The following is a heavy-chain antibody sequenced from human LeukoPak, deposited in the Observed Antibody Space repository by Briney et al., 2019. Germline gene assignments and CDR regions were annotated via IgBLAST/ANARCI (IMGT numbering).Heavy chain of an antibody. Sequence: GGSLRLSCAASGFTFITYNMSWVRQAPGKGLEWVSSITSSSIHTFYADSVRGRFTISRDNAKNSLYLQMNSLGGEDTALYYCAKGRWGLTINNFDLWGQGTMVTVSS. CDR1: GFTFITYN. CDR3: AKGRWGLTINNFDL. V-gene: IGHV3-21*04. D-gene: IGHD7-27*01. J-gene: IGHJ3*01. CDR2: ITSSSIHT.